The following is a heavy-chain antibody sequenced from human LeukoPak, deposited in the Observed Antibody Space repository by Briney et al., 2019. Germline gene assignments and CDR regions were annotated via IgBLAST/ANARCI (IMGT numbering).Heavy chain of an antibody. D-gene: IGHD3-22*01. CDR1: GSTFTSYY. CDR2: INPSGGST. J-gene: IGHJ5*02. V-gene: IGHV1-46*01. CDR3: ARYYYDSSGVGDCFDP. Sequence: GASVKVSCKASGSTFTSYYMHWVRQAPGQGLEWMGIINPSGGSTSYAQKFQGRVTMTTDTSTSTVYMELSSMRSEDTAVYYCARYYYDSSGVGDCFDPWGQGTLVTVSS.